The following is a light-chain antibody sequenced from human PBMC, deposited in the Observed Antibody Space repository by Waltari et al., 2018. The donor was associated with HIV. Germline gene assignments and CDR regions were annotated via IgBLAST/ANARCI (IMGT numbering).Light chain of an antibody. CDR2: EDN. CDR3: QSYDSRNHVV. CDR1: RGSIASNS. J-gene: IGLJ2*01. V-gene: IGLV6-57*03. Sequence: NFMLTQPHSVSESPGKTVTISCTRSRGSIASNSVQWYQQRPGSAPTPMIYEDNQRPSGVPDRFSGSIDSSSNSAALTISGLKTEDEGDYYCQSYDSRNHVVFGGGTKLTVL.